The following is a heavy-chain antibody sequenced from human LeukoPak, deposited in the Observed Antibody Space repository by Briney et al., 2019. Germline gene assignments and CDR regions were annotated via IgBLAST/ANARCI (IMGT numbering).Heavy chain of an antibody. J-gene: IGHJ4*02. CDR1: GFTVSSNY. V-gene: IGHV3-66*01. Sequence: TGGSLRLSCAASGFTVSSNYMSWVRQAPGKGLEWVSVIYSGGSTYYADSVKGRFTISRDNSKNTLYLQMNSLRAEDTAVYYCARDFRSESPAFDYWGQGTLVTVSS. D-gene: IGHD2-2*01. CDR2: IYSGGST. CDR3: ARDFRSESPAFDY.